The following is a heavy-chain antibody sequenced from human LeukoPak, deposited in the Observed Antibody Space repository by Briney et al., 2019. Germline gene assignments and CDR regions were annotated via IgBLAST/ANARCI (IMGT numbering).Heavy chain of an antibody. J-gene: IGHJ4*02. D-gene: IGHD3-10*01. CDR3: AQDYYGS. CDR2: ISYDGSNK. V-gene: IGHV3-30*18. Sequence: QAGGSLRLSCAASGFTFSSYGMHWVRQAPGKGLEWVAVISYDGSNKYYADSVKGRFTISRDNSKNTLYLQMNSLRAEDTAVYYCAQDYYGSGGQGTLVTASS. CDR1: GFTFSSYG.